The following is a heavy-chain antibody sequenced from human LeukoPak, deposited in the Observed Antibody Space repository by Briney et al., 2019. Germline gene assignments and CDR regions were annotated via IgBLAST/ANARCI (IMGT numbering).Heavy chain of an antibody. CDR3: ARAEYSSSYNWFDP. J-gene: IGHJ5*02. CDR2: IIPIFGTA. Sequence: ASVNVSRKASGGTFSSYAISWVRPAPGQGLAWMGGIIPIFGTANYAQKVKGRVTITTDKSTSTVYMELSSLRSEDTAVYYCARAEYSSSYNWFDPWGQGTLVTVSS. V-gene: IGHV1-69*05. D-gene: IGHD6-6*01. CDR1: GGTFSSYA.